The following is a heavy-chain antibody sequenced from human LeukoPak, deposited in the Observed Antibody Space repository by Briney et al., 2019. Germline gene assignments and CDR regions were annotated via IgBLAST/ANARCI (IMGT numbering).Heavy chain of an antibody. CDR3: ATEYSYGYLDY. CDR2: ISSNGNYI. V-gene: IGHV3-21*01. CDR1: GFTFNTYA. D-gene: IGHD5-18*01. J-gene: IGHJ4*02. Sequence: PGGSLRLSCAAAGFTFNTYAMNWVRQAPGKGLEWISSISSNGNYIYYADSLKGRFTVSRDNANNSLYVQMISLRAEDTAVYYCATEYSYGYLDYWGQGTLVTVSS.